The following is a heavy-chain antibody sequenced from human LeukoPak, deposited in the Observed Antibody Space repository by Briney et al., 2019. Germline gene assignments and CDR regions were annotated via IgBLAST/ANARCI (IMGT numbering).Heavy chain of an antibody. J-gene: IGHJ4*02. CDR1: GFTFSSYG. Sequence: GGSLRLSCAASGFTFSSYGMHWVRQAPGKGLEWVAVISYDGSSKYYADSVKGRFTISRDNSKNTLYLQMNSLRAEDTAVYYCARVAMVGATVHYFDYWGQGTLVTVSS. V-gene: IGHV3-30*19. CDR2: ISYDGSSK. D-gene: IGHD1-26*01. CDR3: ARVAMVGATVHYFDY.